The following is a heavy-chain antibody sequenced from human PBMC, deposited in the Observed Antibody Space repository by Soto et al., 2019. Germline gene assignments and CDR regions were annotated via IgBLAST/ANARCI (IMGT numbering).Heavy chain of an antibody. Sequence: SETLSLTCTVSGGSISSGGYYWSWIRQHPGKGLEWIGYIYYSGSTYYNPSLKSRVTISVDTSKNQFSLKLSSVTAADTAVYYCARFLSDYDWSYYFDYWGQGTLVTVSS. V-gene: IGHV4-31*03. J-gene: IGHJ4*02. CDR3: ARFLSDYDWSYYFDY. D-gene: IGHD3-16*01. CDR2: IYYSGST. CDR1: GGSISSGGYY.